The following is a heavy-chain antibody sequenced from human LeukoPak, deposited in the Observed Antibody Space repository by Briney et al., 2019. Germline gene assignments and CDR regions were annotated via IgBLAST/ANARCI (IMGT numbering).Heavy chain of an antibody. J-gene: IGHJ4*02. D-gene: IGHD1-14*01. CDR1: GFTFSNYA. CDR3: AKDNPLDY. V-gene: IGHV3-23*01. Sequence: GGSLRLSCAASGFTFSNYAMSWVRQAPGKGLEWVSSINGRGGSTYYADSVKGRFTISRDNSKNTLYLHINSLRAEDTAVYYCAKDNPLDYWGQGTLVIVSS. CDR2: INGRGGST.